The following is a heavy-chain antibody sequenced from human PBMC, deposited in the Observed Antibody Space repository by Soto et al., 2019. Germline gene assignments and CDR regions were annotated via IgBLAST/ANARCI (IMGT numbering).Heavy chain of an antibody. D-gene: IGHD3-3*01. CDR3: STSVYYTFTTCYYYYGLDG. J-gene: IGHJ6*02. V-gene: IGHV1-69*01. Sequence: QVQLVQSGAEVKKPGSSVKVSCKASGGTFSSYSINWVRQAPGQGLEWMGGIIPFVGKTSYAQKCQGRVTITADASTSTVYMELSRLTSEDTALYYCSTSVYYTFTTCYYYYGLDGWGQVTTVTVSS. CDR2: IIPFVGKT. CDR1: GGTFSSYS.